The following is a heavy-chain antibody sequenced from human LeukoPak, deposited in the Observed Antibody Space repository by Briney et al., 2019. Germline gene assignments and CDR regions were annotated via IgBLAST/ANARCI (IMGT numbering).Heavy chain of an antibody. CDR3: ARDRRYSSGYYYYGMDV. Sequence: SETLSLTCAVYGGSFSGYYWSWIRQPPGKGLEWIGEINHSGSTNYNPSLKSRVTMSVDASKNQFSLKLSSVTAADTAVYYCARDRRYSSGYYYYGMDVWGQGTTVTVSS. D-gene: IGHD6-19*01. CDR1: GGSFSGYY. J-gene: IGHJ6*02. V-gene: IGHV4-34*01. CDR2: INHSGST.